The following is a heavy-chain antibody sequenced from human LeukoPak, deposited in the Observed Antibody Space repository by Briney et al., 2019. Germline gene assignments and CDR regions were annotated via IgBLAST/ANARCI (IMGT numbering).Heavy chain of an antibody. J-gene: IGHJ6*03. CDR1: GGTFSSYA. V-gene: IGHV1-69*13. Sequence: SVKVSCKASGGTFSSYAISWVRQAPGQGLEWMGGTIPIFGSANYAQKFQGRLTITADESTSTAYMELSSLRSEDTAVYFCARGGYCSGTICPPDYYYYYYMDVWGKGTTVTVSS. CDR2: TIPIFGSA. CDR3: ARGGYCSGTICPPDYYYYYYMDV. D-gene: IGHD2-2*01.